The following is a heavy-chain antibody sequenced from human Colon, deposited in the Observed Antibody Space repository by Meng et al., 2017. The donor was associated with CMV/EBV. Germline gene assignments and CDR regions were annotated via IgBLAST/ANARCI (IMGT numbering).Heavy chain of an antibody. V-gene: IGHV1-18*01. CDR1: GYTFTTYG. Sequence: ASVKVSCKASGYTFTTYGINWLRQAPGQELEWVGWISPYNGDTIYAQKFQDRVTMTTDNSTSTVYMELRSLRFDDTAIYYCARRQQPDIIFKDYGLDVWGQGTTVTVSS. CDR3: ARRQQPDIIFKDYGLDV. CDR2: ISPYNGDT. J-gene: IGHJ6*02. D-gene: IGHD6-13*01.